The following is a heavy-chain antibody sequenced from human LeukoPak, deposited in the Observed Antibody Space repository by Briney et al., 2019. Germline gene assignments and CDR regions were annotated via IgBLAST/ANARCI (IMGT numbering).Heavy chain of an antibody. J-gene: IGHJ4*02. V-gene: IGHV1-69*04. CDR3: ARLDEMATITVDY. D-gene: IGHD5-24*01. CDR2: IIPILGIA. CDR1: GGTFSSHA. Sequence: SVKVSCKASGGTFSSHAISWVRQAPGQGLEWMGRIIPILGIANYAQKFQGRVTITADKSTSTAYMELSSLRSEDTAVYYCARLDEMATITVDYWGQRTLVTVSS.